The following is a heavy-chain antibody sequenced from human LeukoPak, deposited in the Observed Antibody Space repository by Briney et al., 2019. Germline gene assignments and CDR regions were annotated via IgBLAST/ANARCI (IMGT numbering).Heavy chain of an antibody. Sequence: SETLSLTCAVSGYSISSGYYWGWIRWPPGKGLEWIGNFYYSGSTNYNPSLKSRVTISVDTSKNQFSLKLSSVTAADTAVYYCARFDRARGDYWGRGTLVTVSS. CDR1: GYSISSGYY. J-gene: IGHJ4*02. CDR2: FYYSGST. V-gene: IGHV4-38-2*01. D-gene: IGHD5-24*01. CDR3: ARFDRARGDY.